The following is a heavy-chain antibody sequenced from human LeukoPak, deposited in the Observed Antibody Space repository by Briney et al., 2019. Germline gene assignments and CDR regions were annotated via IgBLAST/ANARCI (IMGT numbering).Heavy chain of an antibody. CDR1: GFTFSSYS. J-gene: IGHJ4*02. CDR3: AKDKVYSSGWRTEYYFDY. CDR2: ISGSGGST. Sequence: GGSLRLSCAASGFTFSSYSMNWVRQAPGKGLEWVSAISGSGGSTYYADSVKGRFTISRDNSKNTLYLQMNSLRAEDTAVYYCAKDKVYSSGWRTEYYFDYWGQGTLVTVSS. V-gene: IGHV3-23*01. D-gene: IGHD6-19*01.